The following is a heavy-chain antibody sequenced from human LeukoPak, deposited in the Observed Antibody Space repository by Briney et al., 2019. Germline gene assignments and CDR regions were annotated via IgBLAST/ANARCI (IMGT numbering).Heavy chain of an antibody. CDR3: ARSDIAYYYDSSGYAFDI. J-gene: IGHJ3*02. CDR1: GGSISSYY. D-gene: IGHD3-22*01. V-gene: IGHV4-4*07. CDR2: IYTRGSK. Sequence: SETLSLTCTVSGGSISSYYWSWIRHPAGKGREWGGRIYTRGSKNYNPSLKSRVPIPVDPSITQFSLKLSSVTAADTAVYYCARSDIAYYYDSSGYAFDIWGQGTMVTVSS.